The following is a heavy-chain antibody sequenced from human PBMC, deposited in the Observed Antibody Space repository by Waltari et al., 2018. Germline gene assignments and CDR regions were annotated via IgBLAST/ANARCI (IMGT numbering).Heavy chain of an antibody. Sequence: QVQLVQSGPEVKKPGSAVKVSCTASEGTFSTYGISWLRQAPGQGLEWMGGIIPVFPTTNYAQKFQDRVTISADRSTSTAYMELRSLRPEDTAVYYCARGLPSETYYFDFWGQGTLVTVAS. J-gene: IGHJ4*02. CDR2: IIPVFPTT. D-gene: IGHD2-15*01. V-gene: IGHV1-69*06. CDR3: ARGLPSETYYFDF. CDR1: EGTFSTYG.